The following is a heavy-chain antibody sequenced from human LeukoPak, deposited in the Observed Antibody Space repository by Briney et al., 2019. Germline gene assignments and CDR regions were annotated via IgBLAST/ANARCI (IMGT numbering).Heavy chain of an antibody. V-gene: IGHV1-69*05. Sequence: SVKVSCKASGGTFSSYPISWVRQAPGQGLEWMGGIIPIFGTPNYAQKFQGRVTITTDESTSTTYMEVNSLRSEDTAVYYCATSWGPIVVVPPAVREFYYYYMDVWGKGTTVTVSS. CDR1: GGTFSSYP. J-gene: IGHJ6*03. D-gene: IGHD2-2*01. CDR2: IIPIFGTP. CDR3: ATSWGPIVVVPPAVREFYYYYMDV.